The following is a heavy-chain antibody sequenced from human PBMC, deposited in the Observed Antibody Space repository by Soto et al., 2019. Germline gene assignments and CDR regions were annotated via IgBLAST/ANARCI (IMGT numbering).Heavy chain of an antibody. V-gene: IGHV1-8*01. D-gene: IGHD6-6*01. CDR2: MNPNSGNT. J-gene: IGHJ3*02. CDR1: GYTFTSYD. CDR3: ARANFSSDMAARLNLPSSDAFDI. Sequence: QVQLVQSGAEVKKPGASVKVSCKASGYTFTSYDINWVRQATGQGLEWMGWMNPNSGNTGYAQKFQGRVTMTRNTSISTAYKELGGLRSEDTAVYYCARANFSSDMAARLNLPSSDAFDIWGQGTMVTVSS.